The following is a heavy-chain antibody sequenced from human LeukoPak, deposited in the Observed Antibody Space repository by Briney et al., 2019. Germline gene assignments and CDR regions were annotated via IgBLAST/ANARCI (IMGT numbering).Heavy chain of an antibody. Sequence: GGSPRLSCAAPGFTFSRYEMKWVRRGPREGLEGVSYIHSSGNTIYYADSVKGRFTISRDNAKNSLYLQMNSLRAEDTAVYYCARGPPGLRYFDWMSGSGDAFDIWGQGTMVTVSS. D-gene: IGHD3-9*01. V-gene: IGHV3-48*03. CDR3: ARGPPGLRYFDWMSGSGDAFDI. CDR2: IHSSGNTI. J-gene: IGHJ3*02. CDR1: GFTFSRYE.